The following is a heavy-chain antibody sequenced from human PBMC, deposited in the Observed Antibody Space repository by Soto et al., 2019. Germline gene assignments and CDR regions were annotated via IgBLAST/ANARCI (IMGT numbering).Heavy chain of an antibody. D-gene: IGHD2-2*01. CDR1: GGTFSSYA. Sequence: SVKVSCKASGGTFSSYAISWVRQAPGQGLEWMGGIIPIFGTANYAQKFQGRVTITADESTSTAYMELSSLRSDDTAVYYCARDSLHCSGTSCYGGYYYYGMDVWGQGTTVTVSS. J-gene: IGHJ6*02. V-gene: IGHV1-69*13. CDR2: IIPIFGTA. CDR3: ARDSLHCSGTSCYGGYYYYGMDV.